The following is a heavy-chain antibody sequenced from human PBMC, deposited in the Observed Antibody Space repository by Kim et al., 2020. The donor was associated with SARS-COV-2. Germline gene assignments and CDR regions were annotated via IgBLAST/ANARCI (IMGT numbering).Heavy chain of an antibody. CDR3: APGIVVVPAAPLDGY. V-gene: IGHV3-23*01. CDR2: ISGSGGST. Sequence: GGSLRLSCAASGFTFSSYAMSWVRQAPGKGLEWVSAISGSGGSTYYADSVKGRFTISRDNSKNTLYLQMNSLRAEDTAVYYCAPGIVVVPAAPLDGYWGQGTLVTVSS. J-gene: IGHJ4*02. CDR1: GFTFSSYA. D-gene: IGHD2-2*01.